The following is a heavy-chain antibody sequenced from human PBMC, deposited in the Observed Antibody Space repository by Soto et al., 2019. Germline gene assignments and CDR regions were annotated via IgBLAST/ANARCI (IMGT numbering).Heavy chain of an antibody. J-gene: IGHJ4*02. Sequence: QVQVVESGGGVVQPGRSLTLSCAASGFTFSSYVMHWVRQAPGKGLEWVADIWYDGTKKHYADSVKGRLSISRDNSKNTVDLQMSSLRREDTAVYYCATILTGPTDYWGQGTLVTVSS. CDR1: GFTFSSYV. D-gene: IGHD1-20*01. V-gene: IGHV3-33*03. CDR3: ATILTGPTDY. CDR2: IWYDGTKK.